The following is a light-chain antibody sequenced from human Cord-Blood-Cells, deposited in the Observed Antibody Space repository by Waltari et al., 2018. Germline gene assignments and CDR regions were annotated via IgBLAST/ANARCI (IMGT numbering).Light chain of an antibody. CDR1: QGISNY. Sequence: VGDRVTITCRASQGISNYLAWYQQKPGKVPKLLIYAASTLQSGVPSRFSGSGSGTDFTLTISSLQPEDVATYYCQKYNSAPLFTFGPGTKVDIK. CDR2: AAS. V-gene: IGKV1-27*01. CDR3: QKYNSAPLFT. J-gene: IGKJ3*01.